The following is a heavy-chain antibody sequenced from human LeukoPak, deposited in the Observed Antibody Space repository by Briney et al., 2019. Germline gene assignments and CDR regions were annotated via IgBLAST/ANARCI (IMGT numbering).Heavy chain of an antibody. J-gene: IGHJ4*02. V-gene: IGHV3-48*01. D-gene: IGHD4-23*01. CDR2: ISSSSSTI. Sequence: GGSLRLSCAASGFTFSSYSMNWVRQAPGKGLEWVSYISSSSSTIYYADSVKGRFTISRDNSKNTLYLQMNSLRAEDTAVYYCAKSKNYGGNFPNFDYWGQGTLVTVSS. CDR1: GFTFSSYS. CDR3: AKSKNYGGNFPNFDY.